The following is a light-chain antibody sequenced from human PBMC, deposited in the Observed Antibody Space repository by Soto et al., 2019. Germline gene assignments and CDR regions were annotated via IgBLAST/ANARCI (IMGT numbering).Light chain of an antibody. CDR1: ESVSYSY. J-gene: IGKJ5*01. CDR2: DAS. V-gene: IGKV3D-20*01. CDR3: QQYGSSPIT. Sequence: DIVLTQSPATMSLSPGERATLSCGASESVSYSYVAWYQLKRGLAPRLLIHDASTRASGIPDRFSGSKSGTDFTLTIRGLEPEDSAVYYCQQYGSSPITFGQGTRLEIK.